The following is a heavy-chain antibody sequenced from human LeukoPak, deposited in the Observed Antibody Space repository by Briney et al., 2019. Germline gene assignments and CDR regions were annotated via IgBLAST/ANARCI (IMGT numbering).Heavy chain of an antibody. J-gene: IGHJ4*02. CDR1: GFTFSSYG. CDR3: ARGVGDSSGYYYYFDY. CDR2: IWFDGSNK. V-gene: IGHV3-33*01. D-gene: IGHD3-22*01. Sequence: TGRSLRLSCAASGFTFSSYGMHWVRQAPGKGLEWVALIWFDGSNKYYADSVKGRFTISRDNSKNTLYLQMNSLRAEDTAVYYCARGVGDSSGYYYYFDYWGQGTLVTVSS.